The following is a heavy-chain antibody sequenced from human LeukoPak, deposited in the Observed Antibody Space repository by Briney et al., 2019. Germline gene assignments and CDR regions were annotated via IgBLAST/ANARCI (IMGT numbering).Heavy chain of an antibody. V-gene: IGHV3-21*01. Sequence: GGSLRLSCAASGFTFSSYSMNWVRQDPGKGLEWVSSISSSSSYIYYADSVKGRFTISRDNAKNSLYLQMNILRAEDTAVYYCARDSSSWRLLDYWGQGTLVTVSS. CDR3: ARDSSSWRLLDY. CDR1: GFTFSSYS. CDR2: ISSSSSYI. J-gene: IGHJ4*02. D-gene: IGHD6-13*01.